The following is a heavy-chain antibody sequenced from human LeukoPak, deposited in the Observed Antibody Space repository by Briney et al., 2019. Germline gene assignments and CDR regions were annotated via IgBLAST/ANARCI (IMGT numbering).Heavy chain of an antibody. J-gene: IGHJ4*02. CDR3: AREEAAASPFDY. V-gene: IGHV1-69*04. Sequence: ASVKVSCKASGGTFSSYAISWVRQAPGQGLEWMGRIIPILGIANYAQKFQGRVTITADKSTSTAYMGLSSLRSEDTAVYYCAREEAAASPFDYWGQGTLVTVSS. CDR1: GGTFSSYA. CDR2: IIPILGIA. D-gene: IGHD6-13*01.